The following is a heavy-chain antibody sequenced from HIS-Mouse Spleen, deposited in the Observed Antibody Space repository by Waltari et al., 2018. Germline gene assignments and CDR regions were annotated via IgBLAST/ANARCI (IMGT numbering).Heavy chain of an antibody. D-gene: IGHD2-2*01. Sequence: QLQLQESGPGLVKPSETLSLTCTVSGGSISSSSYYWGWIRQPPGKGLGWIGSIYYSGSTYYNPSLKSRVTISVDTSKNQFSLKLSSVTAADTAVYYCARVRQYCSSTSCYVRPYYFDYWGQGTLVTVSS. CDR2: IYYSGST. CDR1: GGSISSSSYY. V-gene: IGHV4-39*07. J-gene: IGHJ4*02. CDR3: ARVRQYCSSTSCYVRPYYFDY.